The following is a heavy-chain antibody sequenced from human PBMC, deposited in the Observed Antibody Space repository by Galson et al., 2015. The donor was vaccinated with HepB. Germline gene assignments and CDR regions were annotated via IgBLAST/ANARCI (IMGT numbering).Heavy chain of an antibody. CDR3: ARAGTYYQYYMDV. J-gene: IGHJ6*03. D-gene: IGHD3-10*01. V-gene: IGHV1-2*06. CDR2: INPNSGGT. CDR1: GYTFTGYY. Sequence: SVKVSCKASGYTFTGYYMHWVRQAPGQGLEWMGRINPNSGGTNYAQKFQGRVTMTRDTSISTAYMELSRLRSDDTAVYYCARAGTYYQYYMDVWGKGTTVTVSS.